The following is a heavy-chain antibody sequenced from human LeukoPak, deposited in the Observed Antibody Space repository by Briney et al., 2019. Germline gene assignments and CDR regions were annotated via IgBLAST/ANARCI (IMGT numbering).Heavy chain of an antibody. Sequence: ASVKVSCKASGYTFTKYGLGWVRQAPGQGLEWMGWISTYNGDTYFAQKVQGRVTMTTETTTATGYMELRSLRSDDRAVYYCARTPNYGWGGLFFWFDSWGQGTLVTVSS. D-gene: IGHD3-16*01. J-gene: IGHJ5*01. CDR3: ARTPNYGWGGLFFWFDS. CDR2: ISTYNGDT. CDR1: GYTFTKYG. V-gene: IGHV1-18*01.